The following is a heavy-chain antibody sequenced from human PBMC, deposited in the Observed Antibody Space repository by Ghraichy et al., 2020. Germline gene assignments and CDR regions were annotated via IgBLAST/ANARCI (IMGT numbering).Heavy chain of an antibody. D-gene: IGHD3-16*01. Sequence: GGSLRLSCAASGFTFSSYWMSWVRQAPGKVLEWVANIKQDGSEKYYVDSVKGRFTISRDNAKNSLYLQMNSLRAEDTAVYYCARDHYDYVWGSKRGAFDIWGQGTMVTVSS. CDR2: IKQDGSEK. CDR1: GFTFSSYW. J-gene: IGHJ3*02. CDR3: ARDHYDYVWGSKRGAFDI. V-gene: IGHV3-7*01.